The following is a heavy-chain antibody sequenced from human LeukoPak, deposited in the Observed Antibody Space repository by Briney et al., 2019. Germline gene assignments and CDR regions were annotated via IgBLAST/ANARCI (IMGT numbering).Heavy chain of an antibody. V-gene: IGHV3-30-3*01. J-gene: IGHJ4*02. D-gene: IGHD6-19*01. CDR1: GFIFSNHA. CDR2: ISYDGSNK. Sequence: GGSLRLSCAASGFIFSNHAMHWVRQAPGKGLEWVAVISYDGSNKYYADSVKGRFTISRDNSKNTLYLQMNSLRAEDTAVYYCARDLLIAVAGTSVYWGQGTLVTVSS. CDR3: ARDLLIAVAGTSVY.